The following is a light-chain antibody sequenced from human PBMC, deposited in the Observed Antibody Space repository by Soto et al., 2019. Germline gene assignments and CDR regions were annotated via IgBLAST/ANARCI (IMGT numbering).Light chain of an antibody. V-gene: IGKV3-11*01. CDR3: QQRSNWPLLT. CDR1: QSVRSY. Sequence: EIVLTQSPATLSLSPGERATLSCRASQSVRSYLAWYRQKPGQAPRLLIYDASNRATGIPARFSGSGSGTDFTLTISSLEPEDFAVYYCQQRSNWPLLTFGGGTKVDI. CDR2: DAS. J-gene: IGKJ4*01.